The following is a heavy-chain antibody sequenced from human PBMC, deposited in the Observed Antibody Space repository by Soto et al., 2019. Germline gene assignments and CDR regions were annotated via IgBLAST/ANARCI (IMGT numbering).Heavy chain of an antibody. CDR2: ISYDGSNK. Sequence: QVQLVESGGGVVQPGRSLRLSCAASGFTFSSYAMHWVRQAPGKGLEWVAVISYDGSNKYYADSVKGRFTISRDNSKNTLYLQLNSLRAEDTAVYYCARGRYYDSSGYFPIPNLYGMDVWGQGTTVTVSS. V-gene: IGHV3-30-3*01. CDR3: ARGRYYDSSGYFPIPNLYGMDV. J-gene: IGHJ6*02. CDR1: GFTFSSYA. D-gene: IGHD3-22*01.